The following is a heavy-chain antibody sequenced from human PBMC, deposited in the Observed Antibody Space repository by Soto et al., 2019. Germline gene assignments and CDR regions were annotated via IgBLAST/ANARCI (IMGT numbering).Heavy chain of an antibody. Sequence: GASVKVSCNASGYTFTSYGISWVRQAPGQGLEWMGWISAYNGNTNYAQKLQGRVTMTTDTSTSTAYMELRSLRSDDTAVYYCARDGPLYCSGGSCYSDAFDIWRHGTMFTVSS. J-gene: IGHJ3*02. D-gene: IGHD2-15*01. CDR2: ISAYNGNT. CDR1: GYTFTSYG. V-gene: IGHV1-18*01. CDR3: ARDGPLYCSGGSCYSDAFDI.